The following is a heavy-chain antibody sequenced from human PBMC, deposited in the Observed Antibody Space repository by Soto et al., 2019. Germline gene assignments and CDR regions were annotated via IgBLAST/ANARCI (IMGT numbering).Heavy chain of an antibody. Sequence: PGGSLRLSCAASGFTFSSYAMSWVRQAPGKGLEWVSAISGSGGSTYYADSVKGRFTISRDNSKNTLYLQMNSLRAEDTAVYYCAKDTIYGGNRFSVFDYWGQGTLVTVSS. CDR2: ISGSGGST. D-gene: IGHD3-3*01. CDR3: AKDTIYGGNRFSVFDY. CDR1: GFTFSSYA. V-gene: IGHV3-23*01. J-gene: IGHJ4*02.